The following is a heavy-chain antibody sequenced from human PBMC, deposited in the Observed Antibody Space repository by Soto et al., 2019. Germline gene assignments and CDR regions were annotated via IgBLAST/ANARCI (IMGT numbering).Heavy chain of an antibody. V-gene: IGHV3-7*01. J-gene: IGHJ4*02. D-gene: IGHD2-2*01. CDR3: AKNNLYCSSTNCFVFDY. CDR2: IKQDGSEQ. CDR1: GFIFSNYW. Sequence: EVQVVESGGGLVQPGGSLRLSCAASGFIFSNYWMSWVRQAPGKGLEWVANIKQDGSEQHYVDSAKGRFTISRDNADNSLYLQMNSLRAEDTAVYYCAKNNLYCSSTNCFVFDYWGQGTLVTVSS.